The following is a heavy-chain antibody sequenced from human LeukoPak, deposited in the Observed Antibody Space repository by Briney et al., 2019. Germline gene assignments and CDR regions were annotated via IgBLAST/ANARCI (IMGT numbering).Heavy chain of an antibody. CDR3: ARENTAMAAIDY. D-gene: IGHD5-18*01. Sequence: SETLSLTCAVSGGSISSGGYSWRWIRQPPGKGLEWIGYIYHSGSTYYNPSLKSRVTISVDRSKNQFSLKLSSVTAADTAVYYCARENTAMAAIDYWGQGTLVTVSS. CDR2: IYHSGST. CDR1: GGSISSGGYS. J-gene: IGHJ4*02. V-gene: IGHV4-30-2*01.